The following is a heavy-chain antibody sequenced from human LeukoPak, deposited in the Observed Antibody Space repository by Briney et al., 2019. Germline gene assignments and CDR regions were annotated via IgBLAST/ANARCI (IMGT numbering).Heavy chain of an antibody. J-gene: IGHJ5*02. CDR2: INPNSGGT. CDR3: ARGSQQRVLGWFDP. Sequence: ASVKVSCKASGYTFTGYYMHWVRQAPGQGLEWMGWINPNSGGTNCAQKFQGRVTMTRDTSISTAYMELSRLRSDDTAVYYCARGSQQRVLGWFDPWGQGTLVTVSS. V-gene: IGHV1-2*02. D-gene: IGHD6-13*01. CDR1: GYTFTGYY.